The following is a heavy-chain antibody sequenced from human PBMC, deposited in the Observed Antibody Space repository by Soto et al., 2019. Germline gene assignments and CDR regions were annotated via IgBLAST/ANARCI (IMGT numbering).Heavy chain of an antibody. J-gene: IGHJ4*02. V-gene: IGHV1-18*01. CDR1: GYTFTSYG. CDR2: ISAYNGNT. CDR3: ARALADGYSQELFFDY. D-gene: IGHD5-18*01. Sequence: GASVKVSCKASGYTFTSYGISWVRQAPGQGLEWMGWISAYNGNTNYAQKLQGRVTMTTDTSTSTAYMELRSLRSDDTAVYYCARALADGYSQELFFDYWGQGTLVTVSS.